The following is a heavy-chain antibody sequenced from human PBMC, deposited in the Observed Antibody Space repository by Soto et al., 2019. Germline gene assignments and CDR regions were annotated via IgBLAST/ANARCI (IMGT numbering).Heavy chain of an antibody. CDR1: GGTFSSYA. Sequence: AVKLSCKASGGTFSSYAISWVRQAPGQGLEWMGGIIPIFGTANYAQKFQGRVTITADESTSTAYMELSSRRSEDTAVYYCARVIAAAGTGYYCYYGMDVWGQGTTVTV. CDR3: ARVIAAAGTGYYCYYGMDV. J-gene: IGHJ6*02. V-gene: IGHV1-69*13. D-gene: IGHD6-13*01. CDR2: IIPIFGTA.